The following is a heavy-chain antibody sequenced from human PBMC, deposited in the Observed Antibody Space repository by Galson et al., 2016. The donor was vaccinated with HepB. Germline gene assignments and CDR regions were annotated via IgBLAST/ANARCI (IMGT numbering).Heavy chain of an antibody. J-gene: IGHJ2*01. CDR1: GFTFSSYG. Sequence: SLRLSCAASGFTFSSYGIHWVRQAPGKGLEWVALIRFDGSNQYYADSVRGRFSISRDNSKNTLYLQMNSLRADDTAVYFCAKDQTTYDPGWYFDIWGRGTLVTVSS. CDR2: IRFDGSNQ. V-gene: IGHV3-30*02. CDR3: AKDQTTYDPGWYFDI. D-gene: IGHD3-3*01.